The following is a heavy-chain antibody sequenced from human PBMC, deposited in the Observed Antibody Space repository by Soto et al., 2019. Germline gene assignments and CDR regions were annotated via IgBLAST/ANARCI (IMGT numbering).Heavy chain of an antibody. CDR2: INSRDGTT. V-gene: IGHV3-11*01. Sequence: PGGSLRLSCVVSGFTFSDYSMTWIRQAPGKGLEWLSYINSRDGTTYYADSVRGRFTISRDNAKNSLYLQLNSLRAEDTAVYYCARETEDSDTSGLDHWGQGTLVTVSS. J-gene: IGHJ4*02. D-gene: IGHD3-22*01. CDR3: ARETEDSDTSGLDH. CDR1: GFTFSDYS.